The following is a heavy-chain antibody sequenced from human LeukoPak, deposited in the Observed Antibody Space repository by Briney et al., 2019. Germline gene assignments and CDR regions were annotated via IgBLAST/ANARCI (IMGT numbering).Heavy chain of an antibody. CDR1: GFTFSSYS. V-gene: IGHV3-21*01. CDR3: ARVTYARGDFRRGYFDY. J-gene: IGHJ4*02. D-gene: IGHD3-3*01. Sequence: GGSLRLSCAASGFTFSSYSMNWVRQAPGKGLGWVSSISSSSSYIYYADSVKGRFTISRDNAKNSLYLQMNSLRAEDTAVYYCARVTYARGDFRRGYFDYWGQGTLVTASS. CDR2: ISSSSSYI.